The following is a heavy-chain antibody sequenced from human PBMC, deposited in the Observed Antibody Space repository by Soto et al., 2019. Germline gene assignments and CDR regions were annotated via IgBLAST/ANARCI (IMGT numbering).Heavy chain of an antibody. D-gene: IGHD3-3*01. V-gene: IGHV3-11*01. Sequence: GGSLRLSCAASGFTFSDYYMSWIRQAPGKGLEWVSYISSSGSTIYYADSVKGRFTISRDNAKNSLYLQMNSLRAEDTAVYYCARDRDFWSGYLDYYYYMDVWGKGTTVTVSS. CDR3: ARDRDFWSGYLDYYYYMDV. CDR2: ISSSGSTI. CDR1: GFTFSDYY. J-gene: IGHJ6*03.